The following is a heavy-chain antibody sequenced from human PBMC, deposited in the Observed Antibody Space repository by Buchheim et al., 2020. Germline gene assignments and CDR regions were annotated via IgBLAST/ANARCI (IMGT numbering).Heavy chain of an antibody. CDR3: ARGYDFWNAVGYNYYGMDV. CDR2: IIPIFGTA. J-gene: IGHJ6*02. V-gene: IGHV1-69*06. D-gene: IGHD3-3*01. CDR1: GGTFSSYA. Sequence: QVQLVQSGAEVKKPGSSVKVSCKASGGTFSSYAISWVRQAPGQGLEWMGGIIPIFGTANYAQKLQGRVTLTADKSTSTAYMELSSLRSEDTAVYYCARGYDFWNAVGYNYYGMDVWGQGTT.